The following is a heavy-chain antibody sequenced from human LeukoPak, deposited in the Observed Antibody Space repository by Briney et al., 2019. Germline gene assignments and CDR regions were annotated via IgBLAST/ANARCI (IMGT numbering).Heavy chain of an antibody. CDR2: IKEDGSEK. D-gene: IGHD3-10*01. J-gene: IGHJ4*02. Sequence: GGSLRLSCAASGITFSSYWMTWVRQAPGKGLEWVANIKEDGSEKYYVDLVKGRFTISRDNAKNSLYLQMNSLRAEDTAVYYCATEYGSGSYFRWFDYWGQGTLVTVSS. CDR1: GITFSSYW. V-gene: IGHV3-7*01. CDR3: ATEYGSGSYFRWFDY.